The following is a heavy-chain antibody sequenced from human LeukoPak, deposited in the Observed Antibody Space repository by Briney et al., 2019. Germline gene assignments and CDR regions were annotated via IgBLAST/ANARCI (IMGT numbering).Heavy chain of an antibody. J-gene: IGHJ4*02. Sequence: GGSLRLSCAASGFTFSNAWMSWVRQAPGKGLEWVGRIESKTDGGTTDYAAPVKGRFTTSRDDSKNTLYLQMNSLNTEDTAVYYCTTEAVLWFGLYFDYWGQGTLVTVSS. CDR2: IESKTDGGTT. V-gene: IGHV3-15*04. D-gene: IGHD3-10*01. CDR1: GFTFSNAW. CDR3: TTEAVLWFGLYFDY.